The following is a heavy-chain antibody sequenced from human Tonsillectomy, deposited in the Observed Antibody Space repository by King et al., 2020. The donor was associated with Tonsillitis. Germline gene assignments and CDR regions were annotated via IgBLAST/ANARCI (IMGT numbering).Heavy chain of an antibody. J-gene: IGHJ2*01. CDR3: ARGGITIFGVVSDPGFFDL. CDR2: TNPSGGSS. V-gene: IGHV1-46*01. CDR1: GYTFTSHY. D-gene: IGHD3-3*01. Sequence: QLVQSGAEVKKPGASVKLSCKTSGYTFTSHYMHWVRQAPGQGLEWMGITNPSGGSSTYAQKFQGRVTLTRDTSTSTLYMELGSPRSEDTAVYYCARGGITIFGVVSDPGFFDLWGRGTLVTVSS.